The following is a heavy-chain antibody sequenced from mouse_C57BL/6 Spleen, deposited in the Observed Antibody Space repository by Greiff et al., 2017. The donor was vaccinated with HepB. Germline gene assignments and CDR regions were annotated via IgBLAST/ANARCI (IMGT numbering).Heavy chain of an antibody. J-gene: IGHJ1*03. Sequence: EVQRVESGGGLVKPGGSLKLSCAASGFTFSSYAMSWVRQTPEKRLEWVATISDGGSYTYYPDNVKGRFTISRDNAKNNLYLQMSHLKSEDTAMYYCARYGSSSHWYFDVWGTGTTVTVSS. CDR2: ISDGGSYT. D-gene: IGHD1-1*01. CDR3: ARYGSSSHWYFDV. V-gene: IGHV5-4*01. CDR1: GFTFSSYA.